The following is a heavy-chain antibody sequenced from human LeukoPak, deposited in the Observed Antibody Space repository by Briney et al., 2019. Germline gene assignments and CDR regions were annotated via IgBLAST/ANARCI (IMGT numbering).Heavy chain of an antibody. CDR3: ARSIEWLRAPMDV. Sequence: TSSETLSLTCTVSGGSISSYYWSWIRQPPGKGLEWIGYIYYSGSTNYNPSLKSRVTISVDTSKNQFSLKLSSATAADTAVYYCARSIEWLRAPMDVWGKGTTVTVSS. J-gene: IGHJ6*03. CDR1: GGSISSYY. CDR2: IYYSGST. D-gene: IGHD3-3*01. V-gene: IGHV4-59*01.